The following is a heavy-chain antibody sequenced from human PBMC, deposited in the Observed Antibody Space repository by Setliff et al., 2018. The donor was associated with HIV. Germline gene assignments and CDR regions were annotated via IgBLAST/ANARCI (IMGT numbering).Heavy chain of an antibody. V-gene: IGHV3-33*01. CDR1: GFSLSYHG. J-gene: IGHJ4*02. D-gene: IGHD2-2*01. Sequence: GGSLRLSCAASGFSLSYHGMHWVRQAPGKGLEWVAIIWYDGSNEYYADSVKGRFTISRDNSKDTLYLKMDSLRAEDTAVYYCVRDQNNPSRCRSKTCINPGDYWGLGTLVTVSS. CDR3: VRDQNNPSRCRSKTCINPGDY. CDR2: IWYDGSNE.